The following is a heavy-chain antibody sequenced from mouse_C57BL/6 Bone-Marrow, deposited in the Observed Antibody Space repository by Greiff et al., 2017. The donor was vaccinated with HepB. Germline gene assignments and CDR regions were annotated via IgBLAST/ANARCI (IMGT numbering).Heavy chain of an antibody. CDR1: GYTFTSYG. CDR2: IYPRSGNT. D-gene: IGHD1-2*01. V-gene: IGHV1-81*01. Sequence: QVQLKQSGAELARPGASVKLSCKASGYTFTSYGISWVKQRTGQGLEWIGEIYPRSGNTYYNEKFKGKATLTADKSSSTAYMELRSLTSEDSAVYFCAPLLRWYFDVWGTGTTVTVSS. CDR3: APLLRWYFDV. J-gene: IGHJ1*03.